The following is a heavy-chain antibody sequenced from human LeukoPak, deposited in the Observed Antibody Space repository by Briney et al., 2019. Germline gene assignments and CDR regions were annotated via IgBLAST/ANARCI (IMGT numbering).Heavy chain of an antibody. CDR1: RFTLGTYS. Sequence: GGSLRLSRVHSRFTLGTYSIKWVRQAPADGMEGVSYISSSGSSIYYADSVKGRFTISRDNAKNSLYLQMNSLRAEDTAVYYCARATVVTATQIDAFDIWGQGTMVTVSS. J-gene: IGHJ3*02. D-gene: IGHD2-21*02. CDR2: ISSSGSSI. V-gene: IGHV3-48*04. CDR3: ARATVVTATQIDAFDI.